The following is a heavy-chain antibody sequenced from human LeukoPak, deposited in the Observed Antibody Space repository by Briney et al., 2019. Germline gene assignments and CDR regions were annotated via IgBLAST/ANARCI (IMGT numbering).Heavy chain of an antibody. CDR2: ISAYNGNT. Sequence: ASVKVSCKASGGTFSSYAISWVRQAPGQGLEWMGWISAYNGNTNYAQKLQGRVTMTTDTSTSTAYMELRSLRSDDTAVYYCARDLRYFDWLPIDYWGQGTLVTVSS. CDR1: GGTFSSYA. D-gene: IGHD3-9*01. J-gene: IGHJ4*02. V-gene: IGHV1-18*01. CDR3: ARDLRYFDWLPIDY.